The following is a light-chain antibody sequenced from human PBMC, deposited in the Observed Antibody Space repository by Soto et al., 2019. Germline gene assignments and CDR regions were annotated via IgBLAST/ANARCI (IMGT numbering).Light chain of an antibody. CDR1: QSVSSSY. CDR2: AAS. Sequence: EIVLTQSPGTLSLSPGERATLSCRASQSVSSSYLAWYQHKPGQAPRLLIYAASSRTGGTPDRFSGSGSGTDYTLTISRLEPVYFSVYYCQHYGSSRTFGHGTNVEVK. CDR3: QHYGSSRT. V-gene: IGKV3-20*01. J-gene: IGKJ1*01.